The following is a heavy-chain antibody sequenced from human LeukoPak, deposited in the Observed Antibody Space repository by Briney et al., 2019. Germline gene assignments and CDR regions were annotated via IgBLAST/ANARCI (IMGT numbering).Heavy chain of an antibody. J-gene: IGHJ4*02. CDR2: TSSSSAYT. CDR3: AKGTKPVTTIPDY. CDR1: GFTFSSFS. D-gene: IGHD1/OR15-1a*01. V-gene: IGHV3-21*04. Sequence: GGSLRLSCAASGFTFSSFSMIWVRQAPGKGLEWVSSTSSSSAYTFYAESGKGRFTISRDNAKNSLFLQMNSLRAEDTAMYYCAKGTKPVTTIPDYWGQGILVTVSS.